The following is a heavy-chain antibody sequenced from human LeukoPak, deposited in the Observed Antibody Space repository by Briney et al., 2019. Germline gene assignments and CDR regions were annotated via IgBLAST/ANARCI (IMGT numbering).Heavy chain of an antibody. J-gene: IGHJ4*02. CDR3: ARAPNWRFDH. Sequence: GGSLRLSCAASGFTVSSIYMNWVRQAPGKGLEWVSVIYSDGTTYYSDSVKGRFTISRDDSKNTLYLHMNSLRAEDTAVYYCARAPNWRFDHWGQGTLVTVSS. CDR2: IYSDGTT. D-gene: IGHD1-1*01. CDR1: GFTVSSIY. V-gene: IGHV3-53*01.